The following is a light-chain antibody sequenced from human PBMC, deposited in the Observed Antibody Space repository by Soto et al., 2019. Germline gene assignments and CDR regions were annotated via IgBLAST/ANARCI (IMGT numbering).Light chain of an antibody. CDR3: QQYHSFPVT. CDR2: KAS. J-gene: IGKJ1*01. V-gene: IGKV1-5*03. CDR1: QSISGW. Sequence: DIQMTQSPSTLSASVGDRVTSSCRASQSISGWLAWYQQKPGKAPKLLIYKASSLKSGVPSRFSGSGSGTEFTLTIRSLQPDDSATYYCQQYHSFPVTFGQGTKVDI.